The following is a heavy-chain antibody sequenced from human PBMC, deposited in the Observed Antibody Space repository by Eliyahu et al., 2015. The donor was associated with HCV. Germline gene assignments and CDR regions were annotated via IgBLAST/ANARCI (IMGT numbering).Heavy chain of an antibody. V-gene: IGHV3-23*01. CDR1: DSPXAAYA. D-gene: IGHD2-2*01. CDR2: ISGSGAST. Sequence: EVQLLESGGGLVQPGGSLRLSCAASDSPXAAYAMSWVRQAPGKGLEWVSTISGSGASTYYADSVKGRFTISRDNSKSTLYLQMNSLRAEDTAVYYCAKVFLPSYCSTTSCYVFDYWGQGTLVTVSS. CDR3: AKVFLPSYCSTTSCYVFDY. J-gene: IGHJ4*02.